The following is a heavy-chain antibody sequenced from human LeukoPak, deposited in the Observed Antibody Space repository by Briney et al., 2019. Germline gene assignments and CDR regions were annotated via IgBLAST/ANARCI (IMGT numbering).Heavy chain of an antibody. J-gene: IGHJ4*02. Sequence: GGSLRPSCAASGFTFSTYAVSWVRQAPGKGLEWVSSVSGSGDSTYYADSVKGRFAISRDNSKNTMFLQMNSLRADDTAVYYCAGARYCSSSSCYLDSWGQGALVTVSS. CDR3: AGARYCSSSSCYLDS. CDR2: VSGSGDST. V-gene: IGHV3-23*01. CDR1: GFTFSTYA. D-gene: IGHD2-2*01.